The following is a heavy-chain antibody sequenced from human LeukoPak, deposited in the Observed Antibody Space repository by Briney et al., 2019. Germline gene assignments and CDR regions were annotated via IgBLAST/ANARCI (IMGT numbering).Heavy chain of an antibody. CDR3: AKDIRKRFDY. V-gene: IGHV3-23*01. CDR1: GSTFSSYA. CDR2: ISGSGGST. Sequence: GGSLRLSCAASGSTFSSYAMSWVRPAPGKGLEWVSAISGSGGSTYYADSVKGRFTISRDNSKNTLYLQMNSLRAEDTAVYYCAKDIRKRFDYWGQGTLVTVSS. J-gene: IGHJ4*02.